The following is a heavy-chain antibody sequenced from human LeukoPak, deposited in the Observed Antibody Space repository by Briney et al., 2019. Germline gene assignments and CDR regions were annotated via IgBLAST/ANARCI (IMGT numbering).Heavy chain of an antibody. J-gene: IGHJ6*02. CDR3: ARDRGVVVPAAIDYYYGMDV. Sequence: SVKVSCKASGGTFSSYTISWVRQDPGQGLEWMGRIIPILGIANYAQKFQGRVTITADKSTSTAYMELSSLRSEDTAVYYCARDRGVVVPAAIDYYYGMDVWGQGTTVTVSS. D-gene: IGHD2-2*01. CDR2: IIPILGIA. V-gene: IGHV1-69*04. CDR1: GGTFSSYT.